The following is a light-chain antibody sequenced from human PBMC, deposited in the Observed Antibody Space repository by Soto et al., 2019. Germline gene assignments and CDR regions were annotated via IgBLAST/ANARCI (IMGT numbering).Light chain of an antibody. CDR1: SDDIGANNY. CDR2: EAA. Sequence: QSALTQPASVSGSPGQSITISCTGTSDDIGANNYVSWYQHHPGKAPKILIYEAANRPSGISHRFSCSKSGNTASLTISGLQAEDEADYFCTSYTSASTLVFGGGTKVTVL. J-gene: IGLJ2*01. V-gene: IGLV2-14*01. CDR3: TSYTSASTLV.